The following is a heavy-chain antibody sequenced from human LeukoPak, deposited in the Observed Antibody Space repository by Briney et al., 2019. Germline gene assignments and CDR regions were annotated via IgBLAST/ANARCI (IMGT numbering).Heavy chain of an antibody. CDR1: GFTFSSYA. V-gene: IGHV3-23*01. J-gene: IGHJ4*02. Sequence: GGSLRLSCAASGFTFSSYALTWVRQAPGKGLEWVSALSGSGGSTYYADSVKGRFTISRDNSKNTLYLQMNSLRAEDTAVYYCASSSGSYGYWGQGTLVTVSS. D-gene: IGHD1-26*01. CDR3: ASSSGSYGY. CDR2: LSGSGGST.